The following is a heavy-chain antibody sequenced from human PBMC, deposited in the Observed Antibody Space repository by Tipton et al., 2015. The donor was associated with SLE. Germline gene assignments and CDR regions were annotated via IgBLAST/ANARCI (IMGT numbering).Heavy chain of an antibody. CDR3: ARDVYFGSGTEYLDI. D-gene: IGHD3-10*01. CDR1: GFSFSGFG. J-gene: IGHJ3*02. Sequence: SLRLSCAASGFSFSGFGMHWVRQAPGKGLEWVSVIWYDGNNKYYADSVKGRFIVSRDNSKNTLYLQMNSLRDEDTAVYYCARDVYFGSGTEYLDIWGQGTMVTVSS. V-gene: IGHV3-33*01. CDR2: IWYDGNNK.